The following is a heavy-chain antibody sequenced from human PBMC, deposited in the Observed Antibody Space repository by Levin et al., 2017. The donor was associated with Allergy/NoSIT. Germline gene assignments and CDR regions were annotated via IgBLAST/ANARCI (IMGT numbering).Heavy chain of an antibody. V-gene: IGHV5-51*01. Sequence: KVSCKGSGYSFTSHWIGWVRQMPGKGLEWMGIIYPGDSDTRYSPSFQGQVTISADKSISTAYLQWSSLKASDTAMYYCARRFSTTGSTPFDYWGQGTLVTVSS. CDR1: GYSFTSHW. J-gene: IGHJ4*02. CDR2: IYPGDSDT. D-gene: IGHD1-1*01. CDR3: ARRFSTTGSTPFDY.